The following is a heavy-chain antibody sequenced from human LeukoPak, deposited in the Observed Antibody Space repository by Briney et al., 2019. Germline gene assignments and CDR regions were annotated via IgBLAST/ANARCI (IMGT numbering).Heavy chain of an antibody. Sequence: GGSLRLSCAASGFTFSDYYMSWIRQAPGKGLEWVSYISSSGSTIYYADSVKGRFTISRDNAKNSLYPQMNSLRAEDTAVYYCARDLGKWLRSSDYWGQGTLVTVSS. V-gene: IGHV3-11*01. J-gene: IGHJ4*02. CDR2: ISSSGSTI. CDR1: GFTFSDYY. D-gene: IGHD5-12*01. CDR3: ARDLGKWLRSSDY.